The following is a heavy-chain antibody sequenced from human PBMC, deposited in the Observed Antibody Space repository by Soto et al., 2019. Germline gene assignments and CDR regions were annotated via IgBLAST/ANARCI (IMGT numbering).Heavy chain of an antibody. Sequence: GESLKISCKGSVNIFGNSWIAWVRQMPGKGLEWMGIIYPVDSETRYSPSFQGQVTFSADKSINTAYLEWNSLKASDTAMYYCARHSPAAGTLDWGQGTLVTVSS. CDR2: IYPVDSET. D-gene: IGHD6-13*01. CDR3: ARHSPAAGTLD. J-gene: IGHJ4*02. V-gene: IGHV5-51*01. CDR1: VNIFGNSW.